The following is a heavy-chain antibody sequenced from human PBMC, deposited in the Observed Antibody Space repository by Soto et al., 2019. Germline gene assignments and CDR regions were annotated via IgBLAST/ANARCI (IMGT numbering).Heavy chain of an antibody. V-gene: IGHV4-34*01. CDR2: INQSGST. CDR1: GGSFSGYY. Sequence: QVQLQQWGAGLLKPSETLSLTCAVYGGSFSGYYWSWIRQPPGKGLEWIGEINQSGSTNYNPSLKSRVTISVDTSRNQFSLKLSSVTAAATAGYYCARTYSSSWSPFDYWGQGTLVTVSS. D-gene: IGHD6-13*01. J-gene: IGHJ4*02. CDR3: ARTYSSSWSPFDY.